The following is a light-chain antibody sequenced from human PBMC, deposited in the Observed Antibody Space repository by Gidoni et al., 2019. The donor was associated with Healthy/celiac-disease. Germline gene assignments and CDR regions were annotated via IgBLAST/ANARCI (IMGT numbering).Light chain of an antibody. J-gene: IGKJ3*01. V-gene: IGKV3-15*01. Sequence: EILMTQSPATLSVSPGERATLSCRASQSVSSNLAWYQQKPGQAPRLLIYGASTRATGIPARLSGSGSGTEFTLTISSLQSEDFAVYYCQQYNNWPFTFGPXTKVDIK. CDR1: QSVSSN. CDR3: QQYNNWPFT. CDR2: GAS.